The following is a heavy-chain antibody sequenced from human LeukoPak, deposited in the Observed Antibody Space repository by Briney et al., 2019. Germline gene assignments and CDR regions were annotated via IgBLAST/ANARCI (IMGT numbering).Heavy chain of an antibody. CDR1: GFTVSSNY. D-gene: IGHD3-22*01. CDR2: IYSGGST. J-gene: IGHJ4*02. V-gene: IGHV3-53*01. CDR3: ANYYYDRSGYKN. Sequence: PGGSLRLSCAASGFTVSSNYMSWVRQAPGKGLEWVSVIYSGGSTYYADSVKGRFTISRDNSKNTLYLQMNSLRAEDTAVYYCANYYYDRSGYKNWGQGTLVTVSS.